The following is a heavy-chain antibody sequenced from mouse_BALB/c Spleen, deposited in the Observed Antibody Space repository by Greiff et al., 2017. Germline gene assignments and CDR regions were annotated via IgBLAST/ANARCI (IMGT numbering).Heavy chain of an antibody. J-gene: IGHJ3*01. V-gene: IGHV1S81*02. Sequence: QVQLQQPGAELVKPGASVKLSCTASGYTFTSYWMHWVKQRPGQGLEWIGEINPSNGRTNYNEKFKSKATLTVDKSSSTAYMQLSSLTSEDSAVYYCARGISPFADWGQGTLVTVSA. CDR1: GYTFTSYW. CDR3: ARGISPFAD. CDR2: INPSNGRT.